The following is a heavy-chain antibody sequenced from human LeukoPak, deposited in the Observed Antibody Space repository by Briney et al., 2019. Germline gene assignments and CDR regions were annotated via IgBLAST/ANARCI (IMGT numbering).Heavy chain of an antibody. Sequence: PSETLSLTCTVSGGSTSSDYWSWIRQPAGKGLEWIGRIYTSGSTNYNPSLKSRVTMSVDTSKNQFSLKLSSVTAADTAVYYCARGGITGTTYYFDYWGQGTLVTVSS. D-gene: IGHD1-20*01. CDR3: ARGGITGTTYYFDY. V-gene: IGHV4-4*07. CDR2: IYTSGST. CDR1: GGSTSSDY. J-gene: IGHJ4*02.